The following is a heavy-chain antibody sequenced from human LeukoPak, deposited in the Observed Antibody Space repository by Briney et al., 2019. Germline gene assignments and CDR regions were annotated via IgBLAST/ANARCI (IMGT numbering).Heavy chain of an antibody. Sequence: ASVKVSCKASGYTFTGYYMHWVRQAPGQGLEWMGWINPNSDGTNYAQKFQGRVTMTRDTSTSTVYMELSSLRSEDTAVYYCARDFGYSTLSYYFDYWGQGTLVTVSS. V-gene: IGHV1-2*02. J-gene: IGHJ4*02. D-gene: IGHD5-12*01. CDR1: GYTFTGYY. CDR3: ARDFGYSTLSYYFDY. CDR2: INPNSDGT.